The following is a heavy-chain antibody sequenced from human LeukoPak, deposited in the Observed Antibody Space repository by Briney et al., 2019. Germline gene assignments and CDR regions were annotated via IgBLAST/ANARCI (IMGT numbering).Heavy chain of an antibody. D-gene: IGHD3-3*01. J-gene: IGHJ4*02. CDR3: ARHPTNSDFWSGSSYFDY. CDR1: GDSISTSNYY. CDR2: IYYTGST. Sequence: ASETLSLTCIVSGDSISTSNYYWGWIRQPPGKGLEWFGTIYYTGSTYYNPSLKSRVTMSVDTSKNQFSLQLSSVTAADTAVYYCARHPTNSDFWSGSSYFDYWGQGTLVTVSS. V-gene: IGHV4-39*01.